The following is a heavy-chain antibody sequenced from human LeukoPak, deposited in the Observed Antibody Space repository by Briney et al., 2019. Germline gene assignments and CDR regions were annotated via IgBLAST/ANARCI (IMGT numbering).Heavy chain of an antibody. J-gene: IGHJ5*02. V-gene: IGHV4-34*01. Sequence: SETLSLTCAVYGGSFSGYYWSWIRQPPGKGLEWIGEINHSGSTNYNPSLKSRVTISVDTSKNQFSLKLSSVTAADTAVYYCARGEDIVVVPAAMRFDPWGQGTLVTVFS. CDR2: INHSGST. D-gene: IGHD2-2*01. CDR3: ARGEDIVVVPAAMRFDP. CDR1: GGSFSGYY.